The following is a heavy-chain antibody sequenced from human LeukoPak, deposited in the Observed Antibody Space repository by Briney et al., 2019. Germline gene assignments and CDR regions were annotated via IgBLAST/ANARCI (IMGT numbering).Heavy chain of an antibody. Sequence: SETPSLTCSVSGGSMNSYYWSWIRQSPGKGLEWIGYIYYSGSTNYHPSLKSRVTISVDTSKNQFSLKLSSVTAADTAVYYCARHVWLQPFDYWGQGTLVTVSS. CDR3: ARHVWLQPFDY. V-gene: IGHV4-59*08. D-gene: IGHD3-9*01. J-gene: IGHJ4*02. CDR1: GGSMNSYY. CDR2: IYYSGST.